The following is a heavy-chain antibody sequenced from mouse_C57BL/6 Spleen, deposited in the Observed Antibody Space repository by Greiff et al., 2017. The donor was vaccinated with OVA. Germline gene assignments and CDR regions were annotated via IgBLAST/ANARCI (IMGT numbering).Heavy chain of an antibody. V-gene: IGHV1-26*01. CDR2: INPNNGGT. CDR3: ARWYYGSSHWYFDV. J-gene: IGHJ1*03. Sequence: VQLQQSGPELVKPGASVKISCKASGYTFTDYYMNWVKQSHGKSLEWIGDINPNNGGTSYNQKFKGKATLTVDKSSSTAYMELRSLTSEDSAVYYCARWYYGSSHWYFDVWGTGTTVTVSS. CDR1: GYTFTDYY. D-gene: IGHD1-1*01.